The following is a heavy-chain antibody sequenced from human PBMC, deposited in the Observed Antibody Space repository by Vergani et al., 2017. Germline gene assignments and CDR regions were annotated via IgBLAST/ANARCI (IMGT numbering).Heavy chain of an antibody. CDR2: IKKDGIEK. V-gene: IGHV3-30*02. Sequence: QVQRVESGGGVVQPGESLRLSCAASGFPFSTYGMHWVRQAPGKGLEWVAYIKKDGIEKFYADSVRGRFTISRDISKNTRYLEINSLSAEETALYHCVKYHPFFDEWVRGTLVSVS. J-gene: IGHJ4*02. CDR1: GFPFSTYG. CDR3: VKYHPFFDE.